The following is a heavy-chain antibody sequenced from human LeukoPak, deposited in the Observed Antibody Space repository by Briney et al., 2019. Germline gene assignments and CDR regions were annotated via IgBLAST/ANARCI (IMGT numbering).Heavy chain of an antibody. D-gene: IGHD4-23*01. J-gene: IGHJ5*02. CDR1: GYSISSGYY. CDR2: IYHSGST. Sequence: SETLSLTCTVSGYSISSGYYWGWIRQPPGKGLEWIGSIYHSGSTYYNPSLKSRVTISVDTSKNQFSLKLSSVTAADTAVYYCARVRVSAPPRWGFDPWGQGTLVTVSS. V-gene: IGHV4-38-2*02. CDR3: ARVRVSAPPRWGFDP.